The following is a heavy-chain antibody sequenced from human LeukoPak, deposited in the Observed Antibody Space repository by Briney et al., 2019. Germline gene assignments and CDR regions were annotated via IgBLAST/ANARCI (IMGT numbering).Heavy chain of an antibody. V-gene: IGHV3-13*01. CDR2: IGTAGDT. CDR1: GFTFSSYE. D-gene: IGHD5-18*01. Sequence: PGGSLRLSCAASGFTFSSYEMHWVRQGTGKGLEWVSGIGTAGDTYYPGSVKGRFTISRENAKNSLYLQMNSLRAGDTAVYYCARGCSFGYDYWGQGTTVIVSS. J-gene: IGHJ4*02. CDR3: ARGCSFGYDY.